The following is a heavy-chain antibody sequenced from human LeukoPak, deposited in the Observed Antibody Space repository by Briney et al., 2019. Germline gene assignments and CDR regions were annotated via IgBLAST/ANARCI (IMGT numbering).Heavy chain of an antibody. D-gene: IGHD3-16*02. CDR3: ARQHYFGELSLPWFDP. V-gene: IGHV4-59*08. CDR2: VYYSGST. J-gene: IGHJ5*02. CDR1: GGSISSYF. Sequence: SETLSLTCSVSGGSISSYFWSWIRQPPGKGLEWIGYVYYSGSTYYHPSLKSRVTISVDTSKNQVSLRLSSVTAADTAIYYCARQHYFGELSLPWFDPWGQGTLVTVSS.